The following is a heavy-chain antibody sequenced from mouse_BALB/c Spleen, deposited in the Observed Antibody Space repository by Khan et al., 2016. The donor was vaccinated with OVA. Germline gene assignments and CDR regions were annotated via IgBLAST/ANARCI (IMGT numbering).Heavy chain of an antibody. CDR3: ASLTY. Sequence: QIQLVQSGPELKKPGETVNISCTASGYTFTDYSMHWVKQAPGKGLKWMGWINTETGEPTYADDFKGRFAFSLETSANTAYLQINNRTNEDTVTYFCASLTYWGQGTLVTVSA. V-gene: IGHV9-2-1*01. J-gene: IGHJ3*01. CDR1: GYTFTDYS. CDR2: INTETGEP.